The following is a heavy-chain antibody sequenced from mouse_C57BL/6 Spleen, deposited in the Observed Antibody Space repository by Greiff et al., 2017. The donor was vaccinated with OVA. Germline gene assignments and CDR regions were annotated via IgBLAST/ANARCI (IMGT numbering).Heavy chain of an antibody. CDR1: GFTFSDYY. CDR2: INYDGSST. D-gene: IGHD1-1*01. V-gene: IGHV5-16*01. J-gene: IGHJ1*03. Sequence: EVKLVESEGGLVQPGSSMKLSCTASGFTFSDYYMAWVRQVPEKGLEWVANINYDGSSTYYLDSLKSRFIISRDNAKNILYLQMSSLKSEDTATYYCAREDGSSYVWYFDVWGTGTTVTVSS. CDR3: AREDGSSYVWYFDV.